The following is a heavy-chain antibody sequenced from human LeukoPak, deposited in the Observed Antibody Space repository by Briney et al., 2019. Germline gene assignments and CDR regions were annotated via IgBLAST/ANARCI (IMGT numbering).Heavy chain of an antibody. CDR1: GGSISTYY. V-gene: IGHV4-4*07. CDR2: IYTDGST. CDR3: ARPYRVGGSFPFDI. Sequence: PSETLSLTCTVSGGSISTYYWTWIRQSAGKALDCIGRIYTDGSTSYNPSLRSRVTISVDNSKNQFSLKLSSVTAADTAVYYCARPYRVGGSFPFDIWGQGTMVTVSS. J-gene: IGHJ3*02. D-gene: IGHD3-16*02.